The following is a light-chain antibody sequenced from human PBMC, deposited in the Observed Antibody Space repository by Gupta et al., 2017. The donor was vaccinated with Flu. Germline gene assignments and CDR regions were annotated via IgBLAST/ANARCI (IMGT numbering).Light chain of an antibody. V-gene: IGKV3-11*01. J-gene: IGKJ4*01. CDR1: QSVSRY. CDR2: DAS. Sequence: EIVLTQSPATLSLSPGERATLSCRASQSVSRYLAWYQHRPGQAPRLLIYDASNRATGVPARFSGSGSGTDFTLTISSLEPEDFAVDYCQQRSNRPPLTFGGGTKVEIK. CDR3: QQRSNRPPLT.